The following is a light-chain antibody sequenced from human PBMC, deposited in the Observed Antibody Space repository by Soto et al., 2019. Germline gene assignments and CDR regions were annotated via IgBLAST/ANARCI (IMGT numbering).Light chain of an antibody. J-gene: IGKJ5*01. CDR2: DVS. CDR3: QQYNNWPFS. V-gene: IGKV3-15*01. CDR1: QGVTTN. Sequence: EIVMTQSPVTLSVYPGERSTLSCMAGQGVTTNFAWYQQKSGQSPRLLIYDVSIRATGVPARFSGTGSETDFTLTISGLQSEDSAVYLCQQYNNWPFSFGQGRRLEIK.